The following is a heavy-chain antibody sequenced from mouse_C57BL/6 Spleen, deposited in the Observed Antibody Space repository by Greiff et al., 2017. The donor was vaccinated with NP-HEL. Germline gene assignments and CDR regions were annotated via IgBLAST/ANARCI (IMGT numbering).Heavy chain of an antibody. D-gene: IGHD2-3*01. V-gene: IGHV2-9*01. Sequence: VKLMESGPGLVAPSQSLSITCTVSGFSLTSYGVDWVRQPPGKGLEWLGVIWGGGSTNYNSALMSRLSISKDNSKSQVFLKMNSLQTDDTAMYYCAKHGGVYDGYPGLHWYFDVWGTGTTVTVSS. J-gene: IGHJ1*03. CDR2: IWGGGST. CDR1: GFSLTSYG. CDR3: AKHGGVYDGYPGLHWYFDV.